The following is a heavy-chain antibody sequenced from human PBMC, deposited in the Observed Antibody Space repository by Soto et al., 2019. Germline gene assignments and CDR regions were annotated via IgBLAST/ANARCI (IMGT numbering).Heavy chain of an antibody. CDR3: ARDQYRGSCLDY. D-gene: IGHD1-26*01. Sequence: QVQLVESGGGVVQPGRSLRLSCAASGFTFSSYAMHWVRQAPGKGLEWVAVISYDGSNKYYADSVKGRFTISRDNSKNTLYLQMNSLRAEDTAVYYCARDQYRGSCLDYWGQGTLVTVSS. CDR2: ISYDGSNK. CDR1: GFTFSSYA. V-gene: IGHV3-30-3*01. J-gene: IGHJ4*02.